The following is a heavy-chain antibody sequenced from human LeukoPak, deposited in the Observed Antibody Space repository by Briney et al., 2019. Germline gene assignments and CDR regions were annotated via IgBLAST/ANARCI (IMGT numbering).Heavy chain of an antibody. CDR1: GGSVTTSSYY. J-gene: IGHJ5*02. CDR3: PRQRGDEYYYETIGYDYVGSQFDP. Sequence: SEALSLTCTVSGGSVTTSSYYWGWIRQPPGKGLEWVGSVYYSGSTYYNPSLKSRVTISVDTSKNQFSLKLSSVTAADTAVYYCPRQRGDEYYYETIGYDYVGSQFDPWGQGTLVTVSS. CDR2: VYYSGST. V-gene: IGHV4-39*01. D-gene: IGHD3-22*01.